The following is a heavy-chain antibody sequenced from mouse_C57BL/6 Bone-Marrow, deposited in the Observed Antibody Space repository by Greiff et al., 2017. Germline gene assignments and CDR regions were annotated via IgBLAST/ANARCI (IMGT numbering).Heavy chain of an antibody. Sequence: EVQLQQSGAELVRPGASVKLSCTASGFNIKDDYMHWVKQRPEQGLEWIGWIDPENGDTEYAPKFQGKATITADTSSNTAYLQLSSLTSEDTAVYYCTTSYYGSYFDYWGQGTTLTVSS. J-gene: IGHJ2*01. V-gene: IGHV14-4*01. CDR3: TTSYYGSYFDY. CDR1: GFNIKDDY. D-gene: IGHD1-1*01. CDR2: IDPENGDT.